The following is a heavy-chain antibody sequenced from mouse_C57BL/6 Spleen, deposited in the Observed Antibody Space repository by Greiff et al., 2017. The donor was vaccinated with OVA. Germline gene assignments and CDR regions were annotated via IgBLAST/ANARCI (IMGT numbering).Heavy chain of an antibody. CDR2: IDPNSGGT. CDR1: GYTFTSYW. J-gene: IGHJ1*03. Sequence: QVQLQQPGAELVKPGASVKLSCKASGYTFTSYWMHWVKQRPGRGLEWIGRIDPNSGGTKYNEKFKSKATLTVDKPSSTAYMQLSSPTSEDSAVYYCARSGSSAHWYFDVWGTGTTVTVSS. V-gene: IGHV1-72*01. D-gene: IGHD1-1*01. CDR3: ARSGSSAHWYFDV.